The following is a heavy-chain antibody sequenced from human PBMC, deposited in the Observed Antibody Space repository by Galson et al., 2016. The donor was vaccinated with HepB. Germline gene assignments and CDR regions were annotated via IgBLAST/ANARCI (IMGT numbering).Heavy chain of an antibody. CDR2: INSDGTIS. J-gene: IGHJ5*02. V-gene: IGHV3-74*01. D-gene: IGHD4-23*01. CDR1: GFAFGSHW. Sequence: SLRLSGAASGFAFGSHWMHWVRQVPGKGLVWVSRINSDGTISNYADSVKGRFTISRDNAKNTLYLQMNSLRVEDTAVYYCGRDHSVVLTTAYNWFDPWGQGTLVTVSS. CDR3: GRDHSVVLTTAYNWFDP.